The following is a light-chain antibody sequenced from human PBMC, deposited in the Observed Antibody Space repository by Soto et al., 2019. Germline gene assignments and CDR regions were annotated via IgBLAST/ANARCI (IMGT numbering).Light chain of an antibody. V-gene: IGLV2-14*01. J-gene: IGLJ2*01. Sequence: QSALTQPASVSGSPGQSITISCTGTSSDVGGYNYVSWYQQHPGKAPKFMIYDVSNRPSGVSNRFSGSKSVNTASLTISGLQAEDEADYYCSSYTSSSTSVIFGGGTKLTVL. CDR3: SSYTSSSTSVI. CDR1: SSDVGGYNY. CDR2: DVS.